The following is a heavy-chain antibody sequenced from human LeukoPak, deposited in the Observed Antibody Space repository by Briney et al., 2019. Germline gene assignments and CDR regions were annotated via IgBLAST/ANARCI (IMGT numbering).Heavy chain of an antibody. CDR2: IRYDGSYK. V-gene: IGHV3-30*02. D-gene: IGHD5-12*01. J-gene: IGHJ6*03. CDR1: GFTFISYG. CDR3: AKDTVKVTTIRRVPHYMDV. Sequence: PGGSLRLSCAASGFTFISYGMHWVRQAPGKGLEWVTFIRYDGSYKYYADSVKGRFIISRDNSKNTLYLQMNSLRAEDTAVYYCAKDTVKVTTIRRVPHYMDVWGKGTTVTISS.